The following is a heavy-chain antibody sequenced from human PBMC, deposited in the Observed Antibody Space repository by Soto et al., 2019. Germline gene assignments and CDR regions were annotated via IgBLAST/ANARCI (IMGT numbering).Heavy chain of an antibody. CDR3: ARDGGEGYCSGGSCTEGDYYMDV. J-gene: IGHJ6*03. V-gene: IGHV4-31*03. CDR1: GGSISSGGYY. CDR2: IYYSGST. Sequence: QVQLQESGPGLVKPSQTLSLTCTVSGGSISSGGYYWSWIRQHPGKGLEWIGYIYYSGSTYYNPSVKSRVTISVDTSKIHCSLTLSSVTAADTAVYYCARDGGEGYCSGGSCTEGDYYMDVWGKGTTVTVSS. D-gene: IGHD2-15*01.